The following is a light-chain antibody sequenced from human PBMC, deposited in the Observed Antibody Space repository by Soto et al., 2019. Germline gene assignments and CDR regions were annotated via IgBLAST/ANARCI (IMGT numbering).Light chain of an antibody. J-gene: IGLJ1*01. CDR2: GVT. CDR3: SSFTSNRIYV. V-gene: IGLV2-14*03. CDR1: HNDIGTSDY. Sequence: QSALTQPTSVSGSPGQSITISCTGNHNDIGTSDYVSWYQQHPGRAPRLLIHGVTTRPSGISGRFSASKSGLTASLTISGLQPEDEADYYCSSFTSNRIYVFGPGTKVTVL.